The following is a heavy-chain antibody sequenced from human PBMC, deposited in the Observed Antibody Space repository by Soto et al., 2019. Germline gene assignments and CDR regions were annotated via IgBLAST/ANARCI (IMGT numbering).Heavy chain of an antibody. J-gene: IGHJ4*02. CDR2: INQDGREK. D-gene: IGHD2-21*01. Sequence: EVQLVKSGGGLVQPGGSLRLSCAASGFTFGNYWMTWVRQVPGKGLEWVANINQDGREKCYMDSVKGRFTISRDNAKNSVDLQMNSLTADDTAVNYCASDLWDYWGQGTPVTVSS. V-gene: IGHV3-7*01. CDR3: ASDLWDY. CDR1: GFTFGNYW.